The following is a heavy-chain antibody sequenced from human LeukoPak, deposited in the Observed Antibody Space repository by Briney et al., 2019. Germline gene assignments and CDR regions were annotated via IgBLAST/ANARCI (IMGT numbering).Heavy chain of an antibody. V-gene: IGHV3-11*01. Sequence: PGGSLRLSCAASGFTFSDYYMSWIRQAPGKGLEWVSYISSSGSTIYYADSAKGRFTISRDNAKNSLYLQVNSLRAEDTAVYYCATSVAGLRYFDYWGQGTLVTVSS. J-gene: IGHJ4*02. CDR3: ATSVAGLRYFDY. CDR1: GFTFSDYY. D-gene: IGHD6-19*01. CDR2: ISSSGSTI.